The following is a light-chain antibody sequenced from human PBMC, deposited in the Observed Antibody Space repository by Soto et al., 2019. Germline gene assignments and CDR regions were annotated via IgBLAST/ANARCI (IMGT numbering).Light chain of an antibody. V-gene: IGLV1-40*01. CDR3: QSYDSSLSGNYV. J-gene: IGLJ1*01. CDR1: TSDIGAGFD. CDR2: GNT. Sequence: QSVLTQPPSVSGAPGQRVTISGTGSTSDIGAGFDVHWYQQLPGKAPKLLIYGNTNRPSGVPDRFSGSKSGTSASLAITGLQAEDEADYYCQSYDSSLSGNYVFGTGTKVTVL.